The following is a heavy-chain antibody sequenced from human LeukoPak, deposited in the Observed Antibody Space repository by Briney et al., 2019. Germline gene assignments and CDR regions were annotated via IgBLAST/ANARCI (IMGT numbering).Heavy chain of an antibody. CDR3: ARDMANYYGSGSYYNAFDY. J-gene: IGHJ4*02. Sequence: SVKVSCKASGGTFSSYAISWVRQAPGQGLEWMGGIIPIFGTANYAQEFQGRVTITADESTSTAYMELSSLRSEDTAVYYCARDMANYYGSGSYYNAFDYWGQGTLVTVSS. CDR2: IIPIFGTA. V-gene: IGHV1-69*13. CDR1: GGTFSSYA. D-gene: IGHD3-10*01.